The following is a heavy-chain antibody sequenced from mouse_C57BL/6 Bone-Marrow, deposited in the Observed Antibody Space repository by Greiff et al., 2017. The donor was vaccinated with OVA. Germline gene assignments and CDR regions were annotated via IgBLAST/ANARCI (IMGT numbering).Heavy chain of an antibody. CDR2: ISDGGSYT. J-gene: IGHJ1*03. Sequence: EVKLQESGGGLVKPGGSLKLSCAASGFTFSSYAMSWVRQTPEKRLEWVATISDGGSYTYYPDNVKGRFTISRDNAKNNLYLQMSHLKSEDTAMYYCARSSITTVVATDWYFDVWGTGTTVTVSS. CDR1: GFTFSSYA. V-gene: IGHV5-4*03. CDR3: ARSSITTVVATDWYFDV. D-gene: IGHD1-1*01.